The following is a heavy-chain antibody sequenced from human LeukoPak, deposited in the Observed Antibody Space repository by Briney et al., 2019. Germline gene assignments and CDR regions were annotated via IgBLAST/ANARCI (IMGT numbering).Heavy chain of an antibody. J-gene: IGHJ4*02. Sequence: GGSLRLSCAASGFTFSDSYMTWVRQAPGKGVEWVAYISGSGHDINYSDSVKGRFTISRDNSKNTLYLQMNSLRVEDTALYYCAKYAMRETFFGDYWGQGTLVTVSS. CDR3: AKYAMRETFFGDY. CDR2: ISGSGHDI. CDR1: GFTFSDSY. V-gene: IGHV3-11*03. D-gene: IGHD3-3*01.